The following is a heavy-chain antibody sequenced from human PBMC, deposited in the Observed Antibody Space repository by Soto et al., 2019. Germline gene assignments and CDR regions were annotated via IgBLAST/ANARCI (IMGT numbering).Heavy chain of an antibody. CDR3: VRDSGAKLSSS. D-gene: IGHD6-13*01. Sequence: SVKVSRKASRGTFSSYRINWVRQAPGQGREWVGGIVPIYRTADYAQKFQRRVTITADESARTSYMELRSLKSQDTGVYYCVRDSGAKLSSSWGQGTLVTVSS. CDR1: RGTFSSYR. V-gene: IGHV1-69*13. J-gene: IGHJ4*02. CDR2: IVPIYRTA.